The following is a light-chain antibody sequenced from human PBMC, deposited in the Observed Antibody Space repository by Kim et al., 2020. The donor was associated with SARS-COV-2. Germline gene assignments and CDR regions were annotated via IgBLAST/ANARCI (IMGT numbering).Light chain of an antibody. J-gene: IGKJ1*01. Sequence: AIQMTQSPSSLSASVRDRVTITCRASQDISNELSWYQQISGKPPKLLIYAASNLQSGVPSRFSGSGSGTYFTLTITSLQSEDFATYYCLQDSKYPQTFGQGTKVDIK. CDR2: AAS. CDR3: LQDSKYPQT. CDR1: QDISNE. V-gene: IGKV1-6*01.